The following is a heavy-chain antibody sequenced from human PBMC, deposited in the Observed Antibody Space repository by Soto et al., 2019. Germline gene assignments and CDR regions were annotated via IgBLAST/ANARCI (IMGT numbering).Heavy chain of an antibody. CDR2: IYTSGST. D-gene: IGHD3-10*01. V-gene: IGHV4-4*07. CDR1: GGSISSYY. J-gene: IGHJ6*02. Sequence: SETLSLAFTVSGGSISSYYWRWIRQPAGRGRQCIETIYTSGSTNYNPSLKSRLTMSVDTSKNQFSLKMSSVTAADTAVYYCARLYYGSGSYYAYYYYGMDVWGQGTTVT. CDR3: ARLYYGSGSYYAYYYYGMDV.